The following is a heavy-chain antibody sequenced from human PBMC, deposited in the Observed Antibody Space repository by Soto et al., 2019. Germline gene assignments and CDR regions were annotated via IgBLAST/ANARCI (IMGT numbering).Heavy chain of an antibody. CDR3: ARANYDILITYGMEV. V-gene: IGHV1-18*01. CDR2: ISAYNGNT. D-gene: IGHD3-9*01. J-gene: IGHJ6*01. Sequence: ASVKISDKGSVYTVTSYGISWVRQAPRQGLEWMGWISAYNGNTNYAQKLQGRVTMTTDTSTSTAYMELRSLRSDDTAVYYCARANYDILITYGMEVCGQGPTVTLCS. CDR1: VYTVTSYG.